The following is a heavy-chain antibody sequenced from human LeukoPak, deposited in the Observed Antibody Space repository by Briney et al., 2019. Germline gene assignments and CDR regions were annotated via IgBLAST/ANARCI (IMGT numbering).Heavy chain of an antibody. D-gene: IGHD3-10*01. CDR3: TRFGRSYYYYMDV. Sequence: GRSLRLSCTASGFTFGDYAMSWVRQAPGKGLGWVGFIRSKAYGGTTEYAASVKGRFTISRDDSKSIAYLQMNSLKTEDTAVYYCTRFGRSYYYYMDVWGKGTTVTISS. CDR2: IRSKAYGGTT. J-gene: IGHJ6*03. CDR1: GFTFGDYA. V-gene: IGHV3-49*04.